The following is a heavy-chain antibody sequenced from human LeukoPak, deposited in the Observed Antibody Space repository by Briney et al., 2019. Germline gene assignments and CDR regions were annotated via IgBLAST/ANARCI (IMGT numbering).Heavy chain of an antibody. V-gene: IGHV3-33*01. J-gene: IGHJ4*02. D-gene: IGHD5-24*01. CDR1: GFTFSSYG. CDR2: IWYDGSNK. Sequence: GGSLRPSCAASGFTFSSYGMHWVRQAPGKGLEWVAVIWYDGSNKHYADSVKGRFTISRDNSKNTLYLQMNSLRAEDTAVYYCARDEIEFDYWGQGTLVTVSS. CDR3: ARDEIEFDY.